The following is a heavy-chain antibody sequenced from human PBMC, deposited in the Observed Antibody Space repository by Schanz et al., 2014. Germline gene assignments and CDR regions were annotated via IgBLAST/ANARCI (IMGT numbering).Heavy chain of an antibody. V-gene: IGHV4-34*01. CDR3: ARGQDHAKTGDL. CDR2: VHPSGTT. CDR1: GFTFSSYA. J-gene: IGHJ5*02. D-gene: IGHD2-2*01. Sequence: VQVLESGGGLVQPGGSLRLSCAASGFTFSSYAMSWVRQPPGKGLEWIGEVHPSGTTNYNPSLSYRVTMSVDASKNQFSLKLTSVTAADTAVYYCARGQDHAKTGDLWGRGTLVTISS.